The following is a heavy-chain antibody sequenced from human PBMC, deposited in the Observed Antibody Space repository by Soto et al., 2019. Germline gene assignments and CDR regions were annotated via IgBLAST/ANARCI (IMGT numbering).Heavy chain of an antibody. Sequence: SETLSLTCTVSGGSISSSSYYWGWIRQPPGKGLEWIGSIYYSGSTYYNPSLKSRVTISVDTSKNQFSLKLSSVTAADTAVYYCARVNGGNSDAFDIWGQGTMVTVSS. J-gene: IGHJ3*02. CDR1: GGSISSSSYY. CDR2: IYYSGST. V-gene: IGHV4-39*01. D-gene: IGHD2-21*02. CDR3: ARVNGGNSDAFDI.